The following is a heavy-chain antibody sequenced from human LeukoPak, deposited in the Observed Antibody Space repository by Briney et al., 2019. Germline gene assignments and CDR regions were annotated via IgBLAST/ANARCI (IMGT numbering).Heavy chain of an antibody. Sequence: GESLRLSCAASGFPFTTYWLAWVRQPPGKGLEWVANIKQDGTEKYYVDSVKGRFTISRDNARNSLFLEMNSLRAEDTAVYYCATDLIHYYASGAKTWGQGTLVTVSS. CDR1: GFPFTTYW. D-gene: IGHD3-10*01. CDR2: IKQDGTEK. J-gene: IGHJ5*02. CDR3: ATDLIHYYASGAKT. V-gene: IGHV3-7*01.